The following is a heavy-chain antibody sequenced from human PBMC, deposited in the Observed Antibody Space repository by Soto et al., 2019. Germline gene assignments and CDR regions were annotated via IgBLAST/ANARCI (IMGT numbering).Heavy chain of an antibody. J-gene: IGHJ2*01. CDR2: ISGSGGST. CDR3: AKFYDYGDRNYWYLDL. D-gene: IGHD4-17*01. CDR1: GFTFSSYA. Sequence: GGSLRLSCAASGFTFSSYAMSWVRQAPGKGLEWVSAISGSGGSTYYADSVKGRFTISRDNSKNTLYLQMNSLRAEDTAVYYCAKFYDYGDRNYWYLDLWGRGTLVTVSS. V-gene: IGHV3-23*01.